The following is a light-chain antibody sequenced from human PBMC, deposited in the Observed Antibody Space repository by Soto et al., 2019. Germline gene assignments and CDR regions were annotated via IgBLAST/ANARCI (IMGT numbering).Light chain of an antibody. CDR3: QSSDSSLSASYV. CDR1: SSNVGAGYA. J-gene: IGLJ1*01. Sequence: QSVLTQPPSVSGAPGQRVTISCTGSSSNVGAGYAVHWCQQLPGKAPKLLIYGNTNRPSGVPDRFSGSKSGTSASLAITGLQAEDEADYYCQSSDSSLSASYVFGGGTKVTVL. V-gene: IGLV1-40*01. CDR2: GNT.